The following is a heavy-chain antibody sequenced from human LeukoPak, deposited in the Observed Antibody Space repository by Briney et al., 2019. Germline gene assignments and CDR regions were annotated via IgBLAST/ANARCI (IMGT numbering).Heavy chain of an antibody. J-gene: IGHJ4*02. CDR3: ARDLKGHFDY. Sequence: GGSLRLSCAASGFTFSSYAMSWVRQAPGKGLEWVSAISGSGGTTYYADSVTGRFTISRDNSKNTLYLQMNSLRAEDTAVYYCARDLKGHFDYWGQGTLVTVSS. CDR1: GFTFSSYA. V-gene: IGHV3-23*01. CDR2: ISGSGGTT.